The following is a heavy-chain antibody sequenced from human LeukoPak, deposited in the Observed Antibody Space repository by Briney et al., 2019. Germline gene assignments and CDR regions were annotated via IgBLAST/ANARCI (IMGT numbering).Heavy chain of an antibody. V-gene: IGHV5-51*01. J-gene: IGHJ5*02. Sequence: GESLKISCTGSGYSFTFYWVGWLRQMPGKGLEWMGIIYPGDSDTRYSPSFQGQVTISADKSISTAYLQWSSLKASDTAMYYCARLLGGDYWAKENWFDPWGQGTLVTVSS. CDR1: GYSFTFYW. CDR3: ARLLGGDYWAKENWFDP. D-gene: IGHD4-17*01. CDR2: IYPGDSDT.